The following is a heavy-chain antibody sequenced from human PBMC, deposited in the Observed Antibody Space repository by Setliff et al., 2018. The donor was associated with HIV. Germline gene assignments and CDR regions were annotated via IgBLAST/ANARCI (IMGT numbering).Heavy chain of an antibody. CDR1: GLSFDYYA. J-gene: IGHJ5*02. V-gene: IGHV3-23*01. CDR3: AKDYTPTFWEYNWFDT. Sequence: LRLSCEAYGLSFDYYAMTWVRQAPGKGLEWVSGISGSCDRTYYADSVKGRFTVSRDNSKNTLFLQMNNLRAEDTAIYVCAKDYTPTFWEYNWFDTWGQGTLVTVSS. D-gene: IGHD3-3*01. CDR2: ISGSCDRT.